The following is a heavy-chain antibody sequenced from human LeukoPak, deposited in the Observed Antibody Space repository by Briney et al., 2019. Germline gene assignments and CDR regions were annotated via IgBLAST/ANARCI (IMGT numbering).Heavy chain of an antibody. V-gene: IGHV3-53*01. Sequence: GGSLRLSCAASGFTFSSNYMTWVRQAPGKGLEWVSVIYSGNSGGSTYYADSVKGRFTTSRDNSKNTLYLQMNSLRPEDTAVYYCVRETRESVAAAATITRDWYFDLWGRGTLVTVSS. CDR1: GFTFSSNY. J-gene: IGHJ2*01. D-gene: IGHD6-13*01. CDR2: IYSGNSGGST. CDR3: VRETRESVAAAATITRDWYFDL.